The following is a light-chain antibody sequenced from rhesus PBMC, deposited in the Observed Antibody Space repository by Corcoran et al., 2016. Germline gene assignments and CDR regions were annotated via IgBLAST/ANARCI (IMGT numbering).Light chain of an antibody. CDR2: KKS. J-gene: IGKJ2*01. CDR1: ENVNNY. V-gene: IGKV1-74*01. CDR3: QHGHGTPYS. Sequence: DIQMTQSPSSLSASIGNRVTITCRASENVNNYLHCYPQKPGKAPKLLIYKKSTLKSVVPSRFSGSGAGTDSTVTIRSLQPEDVATYYGQHGHGTPYSFGQGTKVEIK.